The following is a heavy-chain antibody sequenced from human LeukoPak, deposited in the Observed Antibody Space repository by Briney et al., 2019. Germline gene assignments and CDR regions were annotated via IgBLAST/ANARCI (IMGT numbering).Heavy chain of an antibody. Sequence: GGSLRLSCAASGFTFKSYAMTWVRQAPGKGLEWVSSISSSSSYIYYADSVKGRFTISRDNAKNSLYLQMNSLRAEDTAVYYCAREGDSSSVNDYWGQGTLVTVSS. CDR1: GFTFKSYA. J-gene: IGHJ4*02. CDR2: ISSSSSYI. D-gene: IGHD6-6*01. CDR3: AREGDSSSVNDY. V-gene: IGHV3-21*01.